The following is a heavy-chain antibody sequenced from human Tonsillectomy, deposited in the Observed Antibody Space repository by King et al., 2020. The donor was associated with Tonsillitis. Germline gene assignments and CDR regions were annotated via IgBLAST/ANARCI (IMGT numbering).Heavy chain of an antibody. Sequence: VQLVESGGGVVQPGKSLRLSCAASGFIFSSYGMHWVRQAPGKGLEWVAVISYDGSNKYYADSVKGRFTISRDTSKNTLSLQMNSLRAEDTAMYYCANLLGVLRFLGWSSYGDGFDIWGQGTMVTVSS. CDR2: ISYDGSNK. D-gene: IGHD3-9*01. CDR1: GFIFSSYG. J-gene: IGHJ3*02. CDR3: ANLLGVLRFLGWSSYGDGFDI. V-gene: IGHV3-30*18.